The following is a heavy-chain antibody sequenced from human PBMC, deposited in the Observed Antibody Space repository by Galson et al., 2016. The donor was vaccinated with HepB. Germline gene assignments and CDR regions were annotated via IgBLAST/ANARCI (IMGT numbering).Heavy chain of an antibody. V-gene: IGHV1-2*06. CDR3: AKSDYGDYSRTDFDY. Sequence: SVKVSCKASGYTFTGYYIHWVRQAPGQGLEWMGRINPYTGGTNYAQKFQGRVTVTRDTSISTAYMELSRLKSDDTAFYYCAKSDYGDYSRTDFDYWGQGTLVTVSS. D-gene: IGHD4-17*01. CDR2: INPYTGGT. J-gene: IGHJ4*02. CDR1: GYTFTGYY.